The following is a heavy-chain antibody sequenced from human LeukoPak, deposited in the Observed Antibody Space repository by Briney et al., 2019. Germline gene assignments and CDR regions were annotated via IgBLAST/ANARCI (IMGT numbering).Heavy chain of an antibody. CDR2: IYYSGST. CDR3: ARHQIYGDDPYYYYGMDV. CDR1: GGSISIYY. V-gene: IGHV4-59*08. D-gene: IGHD4-17*01. J-gene: IGHJ6*02. Sequence: PSETLSLTCTVSGGSISIYYWSWIRQPPGKGLEWIGYIYYSGSTNYNPPLKSRVTISVATSKNQFSLKLSSVTAADTAVYYCARHQIYGDDPYYYYGMDVWGQGTTVTVSS.